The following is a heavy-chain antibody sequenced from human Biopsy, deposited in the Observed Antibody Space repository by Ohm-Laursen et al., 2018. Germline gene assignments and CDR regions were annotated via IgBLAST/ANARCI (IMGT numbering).Heavy chain of an antibody. V-gene: IGHV3-7*01. J-gene: IGHJ5*02. CDR2: INQDGSEE. CDR3: ARSGEGSGSFVKPTKTWFDP. CDR1: GFTFSQYW. Sequence: SLRLSCAASGFTFSQYWMNWVRQAPGKGLEWVANINQDGSEEYYVDSVKGRFTISRDNAENSLYLEMNSLRNEDTAVYYCARSGEGSGSFVKPTKTWFDPWGQGTMVTVSS. D-gene: IGHD3-10*01.